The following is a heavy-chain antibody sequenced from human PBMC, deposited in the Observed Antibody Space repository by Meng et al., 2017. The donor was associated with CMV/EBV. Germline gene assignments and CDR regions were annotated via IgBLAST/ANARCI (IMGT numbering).Heavy chain of an antibody. Sequence: SETLSLTCTVSGGSISSSSYYWGWIRQPPGKGLEWMGSIYYSGSTYYNPSRRSRITISLDTSTNQFSLKLSSVTAANAAEYCCAIISMAVAGPLDYWGQGTLVTVSS. D-gene: IGHD6-19*01. CDR3: AIISMAVAGPLDY. J-gene: IGHJ4*02. CDR2: IYYSGST. CDR1: GGSISSSSYY. V-gene: IGHV4-39*07.